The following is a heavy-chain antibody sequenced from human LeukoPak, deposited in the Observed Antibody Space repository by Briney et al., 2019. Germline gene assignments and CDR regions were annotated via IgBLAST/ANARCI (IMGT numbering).Heavy chain of an antibody. J-gene: IGHJ6*02. V-gene: IGHV4-30-4*01. CDR2: IYYSGPT. Sequence: SETLSLTCTVSGGSISGGDYYWSWNRQPPGKCLERIGYIYYSGPTYYNPSLKSRVTISVDTSKNQFSLKLSSVTAANTAVYYCARENWRGMDVWGQGTTVTVSS. CDR3: ARENWRGMDV. CDR1: GGSISGGDYY.